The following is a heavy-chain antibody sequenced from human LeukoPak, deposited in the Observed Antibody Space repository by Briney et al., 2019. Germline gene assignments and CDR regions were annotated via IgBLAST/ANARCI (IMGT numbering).Heavy chain of an antibody. V-gene: IGHV3-7*01. Sequence: GGSLRLSCAASGFTFSNYWMTWVRQAPGKGLEWVANMDQDGSGKYYVDSVKGRFAISRDNAKNSLYLQMNNLRVEDTAVYYCARDNDRKDDSWGQGTLVTVSS. CDR3: ARDNDRKDDS. CDR1: GFTFSNYW. D-gene: IGHD3-16*01. J-gene: IGHJ5*02. CDR2: MDQDGSGK.